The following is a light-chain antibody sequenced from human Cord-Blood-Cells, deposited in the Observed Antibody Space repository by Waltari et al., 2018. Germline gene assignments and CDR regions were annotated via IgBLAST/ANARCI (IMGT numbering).Light chain of an antibody. CDR1: QSISSW. J-gene: IGKJ3*01. Sequence: DIQMTQSPSTLSASVGERVTLTCRASQSISSWLAWYQQKPGKAPKLLIYKASSLESGVPSRFSGSGSGTEFTLTISSLQPDDFATYYCQQYNSYLFTFGPGTKVDIK. CDR2: KAS. CDR3: QQYNSYLFT. V-gene: IGKV1-5*03.